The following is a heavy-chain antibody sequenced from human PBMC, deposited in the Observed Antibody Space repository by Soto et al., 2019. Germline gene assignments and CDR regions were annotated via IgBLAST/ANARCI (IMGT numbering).Heavy chain of an antibody. CDR3: ATQTISYCLDI. J-gene: IGHJ6*02. D-gene: IGHD3-3*01. Sequence: QVQLQESGPGLVLPSGTLSLTCGVSGDSITSRNWWAWVRQTPGKGLVWIGEMHYDGTTNYNPSLKSRVTTSIDTTRNQFSLRLKSLTAADTALYYCATQTISYCLDIWGQGTMVTVSS. CDR2: MHYDGTT. CDR1: GDSITSRNW. V-gene: IGHV4-4*02.